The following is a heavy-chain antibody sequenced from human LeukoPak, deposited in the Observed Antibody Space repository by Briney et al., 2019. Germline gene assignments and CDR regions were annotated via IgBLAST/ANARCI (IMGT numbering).Heavy chain of an antibody. CDR3: AKALAEGIHWDLDY. CDR2: ISWNSGSI. V-gene: IGHV3-9*01. CDR1: GFTFDGYA. J-gene: IGHJ4*02. Sequence: GGSLRLSCAASGFTFDGYAMHWVRQAPGKGLEWVSGISWNSGSIGYADSVKGRFTISRDNAKNSLYLQMNSLRAEDTALYYCAKALAEGIHWDLDYWGQGTLVTVSS. D-gene: IGHD6-13*01.